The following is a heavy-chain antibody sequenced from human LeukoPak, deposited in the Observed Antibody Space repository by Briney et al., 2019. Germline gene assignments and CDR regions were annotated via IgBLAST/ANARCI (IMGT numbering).Heavy chain of an antibody. Sequence: GGSPRLSCAASGFTFNNYWMHWVRQAPGKGLVWVSHIDTDGTRTNYADSVKGRFTISRDNAKNTLYLQMNSLRVEDTAVYYCARDLAATNWFDPWGQGTLVTVSS. CDR1: GFTFNNYW. V-gene: IGHV3-74*01. CDR3: ARDLAATNWFDP. CDR2: IDTDGTRT. D-gene: IGHD6-25*01. J-gene: IGHJ5*02.